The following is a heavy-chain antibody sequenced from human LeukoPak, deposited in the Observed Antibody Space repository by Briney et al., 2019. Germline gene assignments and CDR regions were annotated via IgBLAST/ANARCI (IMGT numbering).Heavy chain of an antibody. CDR3: AIPKTITMIID. D-gene: IGHD3-22*01. Sequence: PGGSLRLSCAASGFTFSSYGMSWVRQAPGKGLEWVSAISGSGGSTYYADSVKGRFTISRDNSKNTLYLQMNSLRAEDTAVYYCAIPKTITMIIDWGQGTLVTVSS. CDR1: GFTFSSYG. J-gene: IGHJ4*02. CDR2: ISGSGGST. V-gene: IGHV3-23*01.